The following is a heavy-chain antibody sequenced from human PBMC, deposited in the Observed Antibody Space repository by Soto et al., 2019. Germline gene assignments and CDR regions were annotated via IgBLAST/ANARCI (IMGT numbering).Heavy chain of an antibody. CDR1: GGSFSGYY. CDR2: INHSGST. Sequence: PSETLSLTCAVYGGSFSGYYWSWIRQPPGKGLEWIGEINHSGSTNYNPSLKSRVTISVDTSKNQFSLKLSSVTAADTAVYYCARSEQSYCSSTSCYGQYFDNWGQGTLVTVSS. V-gene: IGHV4-34*01. CDR3: ARSEQSYCSSTSCYGQYFDN. D-gene: IGHD2-2*01. J-gene: IGHJ4*02.